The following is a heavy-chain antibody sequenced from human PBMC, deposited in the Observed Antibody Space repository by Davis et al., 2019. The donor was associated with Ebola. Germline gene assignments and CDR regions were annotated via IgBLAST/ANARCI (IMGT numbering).Heavy chain of an antibody. V-gene: IGHV3-11*06. CDR3: ARVDVGSYGMDV. CDR1: GFTVSSNY. Sequence: GGSLRLSCAASGFTVSSNYMSWVRQAPGKGLEWVSYITNSGSFTNDADSVKGRFTISRDNSKNSLYLQMNSLRAEDTAVYYCARVDVGSYGMDVWGQGTTVTVSS. J-gene: IGHJ6*02. D-gene: IGHD2-15*01. CDR2: ITNSGSFT.